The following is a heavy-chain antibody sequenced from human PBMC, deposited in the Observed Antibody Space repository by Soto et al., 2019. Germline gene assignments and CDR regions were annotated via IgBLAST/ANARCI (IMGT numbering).Heavy chain of an antibody. J-gene: IGHJ3*02. CDR1: GFIFSTYA. V-gene: IGHV3-23*01. Sequence: LRLSCAASGFIFSTYAMNWVRQAPGKGLEWVSAISNSGGSTFYAESVRGRFTISRDNSIKTLYLQMSSLGTEDTAVYYCAHPRGYGVFDAVDIWGQGTMVTVSS. D-gene: IGHD4-17*01. CDR3: AHPRGYGVFDAVDI. CDR2: ISNSGGST.